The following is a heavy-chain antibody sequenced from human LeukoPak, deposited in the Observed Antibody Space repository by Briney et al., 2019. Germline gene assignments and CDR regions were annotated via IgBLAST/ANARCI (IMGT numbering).Heavy chain of an antibody. D-gene: IGHD5-12*01. V-gene: IGHV4-59*11. CDR1: GGSISRHY. CDR2: IYHHGAT. J-gene: IGHJ4*02. Sequence: SETLSLTCTVSGGSISRHYWSWIRQPPGKGLEWIGEIYHHGATNYNPSLKSRVTLSVDKSKNQFSLELISVTAADTAVYYCARGPSVAAHLDYWGQGTLVTVSS. CDR3: ARGPSVAAHLDY.